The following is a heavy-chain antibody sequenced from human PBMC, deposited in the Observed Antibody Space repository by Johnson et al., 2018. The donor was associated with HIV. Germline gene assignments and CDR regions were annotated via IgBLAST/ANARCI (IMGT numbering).Heavy chain of an antibody. CDR1: GFTFSSYW. Sequence: QVQLVESGGGVVQPGRSLRLSCAASGFTFSSYWMSWVRQAPGKGLEWVAAIWYDGSNVYYADSVWGRFTISRDNSKSALHLQMNSLRAEDTAVYYCTTGVDYYDSRVAAFDIWGQGTMVTVSS. CDR2: IWYDGSNV. CDR3: TTGVDYYDSRVAAFDI. V-gene: IGHV3-33*08. J-gene: IGHJ3*02. D-gene: IGHD3-22*01.